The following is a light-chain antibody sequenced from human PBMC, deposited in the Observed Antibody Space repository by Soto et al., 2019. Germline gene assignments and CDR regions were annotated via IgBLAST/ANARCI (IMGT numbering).Light chain of an antibody. CDR2: AAS. V-gene: IGKV3-20*01. Sequence: EIVLTQSPGTLSLSPGERATLSCRASQSVSSNFLAWFQQQPRQAPRLLVDAASRRVTGIPDRFSGSGSGTDFPPTISRLEAEDFAVYFCQHYDGPPITFGQGTRLEIK. J-gene: IGKJ5*01. CDR1: QSVSSNF. CDR3: QHYDGPPIT.